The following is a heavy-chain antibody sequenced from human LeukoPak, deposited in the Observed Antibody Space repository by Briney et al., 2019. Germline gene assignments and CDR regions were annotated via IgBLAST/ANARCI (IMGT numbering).Heavy chain of an antibody. Sequence: PSETLSLTCTVSGGSISSYYWSWTRQPAGKGLEWIGRIYTSGSTNYNPSLKSRVTMSVDTSKNQFSLKLSSVTAADTAVYYCATLGYCSSTSCYGAFDIWGQGTMVTVSS. CDR3: ATLGYCSSTSCYGAFDI. V-gene: IGHV4-4*07. D-gene: IGHD2-2*01. CDR2: IYTSGST. CDR1: GGSISSYY. J-gene: IGHJ3*02.